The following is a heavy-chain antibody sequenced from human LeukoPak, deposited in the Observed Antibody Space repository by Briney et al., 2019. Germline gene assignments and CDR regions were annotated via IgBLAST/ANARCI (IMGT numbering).Heavy chain of an antibody. D-gene: IGHD6-13*01. J-gene: IGHJ4*02. CDR1: GFTFSSYV. CDR3: VKEVGYSRLNYYFDY. CDR2: ISGSGGST. V-gene: IGHV3-23*01. Sequence: GGSLRLSCAASGFTFSSYVMSWVRQAPGKGLECVSAISGSGGSTYYADSVKGRFTVSRDNSKNTLYPQMNSLRAEDTAVYYCVKEVGYSRLNYYFDYWGQGTLVTVSS.